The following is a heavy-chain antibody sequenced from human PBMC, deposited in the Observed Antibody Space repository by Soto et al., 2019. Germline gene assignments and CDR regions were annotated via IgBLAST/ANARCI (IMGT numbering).Heavy chain of an antibody. V-gene: IGHV4-39*02. CDR1: GDSISTSSDY. CDR2: IHYSGTT. Sequence: QLQLQESGPGLVKASETLSLTCTVSGDSISTSSDYWAWLRRPPGKGPEWIGSIHYSGTTYYSPSLQTRVTISVDTSKNQFSMKLTSVTAADTAVYYCARDNVWGSKKGAFDFWGQGTMVTVSS. J-gene: IGHJ3*01. CDR3: ARDNVWGSKKGAFDF. D-gene: IGHD3-16*01.